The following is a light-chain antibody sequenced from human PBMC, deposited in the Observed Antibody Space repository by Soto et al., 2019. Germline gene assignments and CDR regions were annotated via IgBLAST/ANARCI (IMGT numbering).Light chain of an antibody. CDR1: QSISSW. CDR3: QQYKSYGT. J-gene: IGKJ2*02. Sequence: DIQMTQSPSTLSASVGDRVTITCRAGQSISSWLAWYQQKPGRAPKLLIFDASSLQSGVPSRLSGSGSGTEFTLTISSLQPDDFATYSCQQYKSYGTFGQGTKIEIK. V-gene: IGKV1-5*01. CDR2: DAS.